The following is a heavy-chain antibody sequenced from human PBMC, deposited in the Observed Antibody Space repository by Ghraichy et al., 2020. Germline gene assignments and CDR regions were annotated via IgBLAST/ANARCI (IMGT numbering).Heavy chain of an antibody. J-gene: IGHJ6*02. CDR2: INHSGST. Sequence: SETLSLTCAVYGGSFSGYYWSWIRQPPGKGLEWIGEINHSGSTNYNPSLKSRVTISVDTSKNQFSLKLSSVTAADTAVYYCARGAPAAGISLRYYGMDVWGQGTTVTVSS. V-gene: IGHV4-34*01. D-gene: IGHD6-13*01. CDR1: GGSFSGYY. CDR3: ARGAPAAGISLRYYGMDV.